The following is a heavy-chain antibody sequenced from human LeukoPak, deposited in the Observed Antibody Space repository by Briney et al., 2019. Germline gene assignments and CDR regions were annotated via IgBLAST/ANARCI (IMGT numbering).Heavy chain of an antibody. J-gene: IGHJ6*02. Sequence: HPWGSLRLSCAASGFTFSSYGMHWVRQAPGKGLEWVAFIRYDGSNKYYADSVKGRFTISRDNSKNTLYLQMNTLRVEDRAVYFCAKDQRTMTRRMDVWGQGTAVIVSS. D-gene: IGHD2-2*01. V-gene: IGHV3-30*02. CDR1: GFTFSSYG. CDR2: IRYDGSNK. CDR3: AKDQRTMTRRMDV.